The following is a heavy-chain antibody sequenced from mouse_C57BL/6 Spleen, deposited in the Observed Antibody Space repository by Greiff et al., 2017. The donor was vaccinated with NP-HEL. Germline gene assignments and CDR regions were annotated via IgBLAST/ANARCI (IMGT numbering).Heavy chain of an antibody. D-gene: IGHD2-3*01. Sequence: QVQLKQSGAELVRPGASVTLSCKASGYTFTDYEMHWVKQTPVHGLEWIGAIDPETGGTAYNQKFKGKAILTADKSSSTAYMELRSLTSEDSAVYYCTRGEDGPWGQGTLVTVSA. V-gene: IGHV1-15*01. CDR1: GYTFTDYE. CDR2: IDPETGGT. CDR3: TRGEDGP. J-gene: IGHJ3*01.